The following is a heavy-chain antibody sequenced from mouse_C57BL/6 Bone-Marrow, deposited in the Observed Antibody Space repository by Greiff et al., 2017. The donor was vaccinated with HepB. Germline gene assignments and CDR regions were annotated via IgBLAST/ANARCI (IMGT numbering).Heavy chain of an antibody. V-gene: IGHV1-59*01. CDR3: ARGDGSRLAY. CDR2: IDPSDSYT. D-gene: IGHD1-1*01. Sequence: QVQLQQPGAELVRPGTSVKLSCKASGYTFTSYWMHWVKQRPGQGLEWIGVIDPSDSYTNYNQKFKGKATLTVDTSSSTASMQLSSLTSEDSAVYYCARGDGSRLAYWGQGTLVTVSA. CDR1: GYTFTSYW. J-gene: IGHJ3*01.